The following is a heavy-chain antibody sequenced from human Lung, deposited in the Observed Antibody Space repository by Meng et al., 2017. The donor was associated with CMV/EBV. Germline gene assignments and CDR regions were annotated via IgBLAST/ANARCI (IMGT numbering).Heavy chain of an antibody. CDR1: GYTFTGYY. CDR2: INPNSGGT. D-gene: IGHD5-18*01. Sequence: SGYTFTGYYMHWVRQAPGQGLEWMGWINPNSGGTNYAQKFQGRVTMTRDTSISTAYMALSRLRSDDTAVYYCARFVDTAMATGWFDPWGQGTLVTVSS. J-gene: IGHJ5*02. CDR3: ARFVDTAMATGWFDP. V-gene: IGHV1-2*02.